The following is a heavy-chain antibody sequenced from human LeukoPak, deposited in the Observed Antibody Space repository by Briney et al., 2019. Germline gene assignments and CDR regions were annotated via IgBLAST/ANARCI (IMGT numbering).Heavy chain of an antibody. Sequence: PSETLSLTCTVSGGSISSSSYYWGWIRQPPGKGLEWIGSLYYTGSTYYNPSLKSRVTISVDTSKNQFSLKLSSVTAADTAVYHCARQFSYASGRGYMDVWGQGTTVTVSS. V-gene: IGHV4-39*01. CDR2: LYYTGST. CDR1: GGSISSSSYY. CDR3: ARQFSYASGRGYMDV. J-gene: IGHJ6*02. D-gene: IGHD3-10*01.